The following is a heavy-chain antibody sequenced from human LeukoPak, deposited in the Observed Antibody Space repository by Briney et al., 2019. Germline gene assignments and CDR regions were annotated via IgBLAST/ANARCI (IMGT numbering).Heavy chain of an antibody. CDR3: ARPKRRYCSGGSCYSVPAFDI. V-gene: IGHV4-34*01. Sequence: SETLSLTCAVYGGSFSGYYWSWIRQPPGKGLEWIGEINHSGSTNYNPSLKSRVTISVDTSKNQFSLKLSSATAADTAVYYCARPKRRYCSGGSCYSVPAFDIWGQGTMVTVSS. CDR2: INHSGST. D-gene: IGHD2-15*01. J-gene: IGHJ3*02. CDR1: GGSFSGYY.